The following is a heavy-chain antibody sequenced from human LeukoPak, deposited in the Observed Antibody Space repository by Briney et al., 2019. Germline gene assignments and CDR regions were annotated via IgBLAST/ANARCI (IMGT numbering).Heavy chain of an antibody. CDR3: ARDPHGYNSYFDY. Sequence: GGSLRLSCAASGFIVSSNYMNWVRQAPGKGLEWVSVIYTDGSTYYADSVKGRFTISRDISRNTVHLQMNSLRAGDTAVNYCARDPHGYNSYFDYWGQGTLVTVSS. CDR2: IYTDGST. D-gene: IGHD5-24*01. CDR1: GFIVSSNY. V-gene: IGHV3-53*01. J-gene: IGHJ4*02.